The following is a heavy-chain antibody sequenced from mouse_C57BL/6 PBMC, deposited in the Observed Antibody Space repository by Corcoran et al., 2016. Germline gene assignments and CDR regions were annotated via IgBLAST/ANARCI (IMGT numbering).Heavy chain of an antibody. Sequence: QIQLVQSGPELKKPGETVKISCKASGYTFTTYGMSWVKQAPGKGLKWMGWINTYSGVPTYADDFKGRFAFSLETSASTAYLQINNLKNEDTATYFCARRGNDYDGYAMDYWGQGTSVTVSS. CDR3: ARRGNDYDGYAMDY. D-gene: IGHD2-4*01. CDR1: GYTFTTYG. CDR2: INTYSGVP. V-gene: IGHV9-3*01. J-gene: IGHJ4*01.